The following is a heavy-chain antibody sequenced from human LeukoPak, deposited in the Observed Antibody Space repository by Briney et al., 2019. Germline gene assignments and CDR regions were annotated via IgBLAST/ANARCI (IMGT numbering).Heavy chain of an antibody. Sequence: GESLKISCKGSGYTFTGYYMHWVRQAPGQGLEWMGWINPNSGGTNYAQKFQGWVTMTRDTSISTAYMELSSLRSDDTAVYYCARGGYFDWLLSQPFDYWGQGTLVTVSS. CDR3: ARGGYFDWLLSQPFDY. D-gene: IGHD3-9*01. V-gene: IGHV1-2*04. J-gene: IGHJ4*02. CDR1: GYTFTGYY. CDR2: INPNSGGT.